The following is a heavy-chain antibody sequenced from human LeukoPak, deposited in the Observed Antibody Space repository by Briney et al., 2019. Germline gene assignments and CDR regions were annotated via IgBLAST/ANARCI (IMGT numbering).Heavy chain of an antibody. D-gene: IGHD5-12*01. CDR2: ISSSSSTI. Sequence: GGSLRLSCAAPGFTFSSYSMNWVRQAPGKGLEWVSYISSSSSTIYYADSVKGRFTISRDNAKNSLYLQMNSLRAEDTAVYYCARERRYSGYDVFDYWGQGTLVTVSS. CDR1: GFTFSSYS. CDR3: ARERRYSGYDVFDY. J-gene: IGHJ4*02. V-gene: IGHV3-48*04.